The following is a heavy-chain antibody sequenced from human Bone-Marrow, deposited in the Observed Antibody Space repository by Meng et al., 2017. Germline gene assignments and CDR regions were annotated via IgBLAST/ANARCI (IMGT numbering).Heavy chain of an antibody. CDR2: IYTSGST. CDR1: GGSISSYY. Sequence: GSLRLSCTVSGGSISSYYWSWIRQPAGKGLEWIGRIYTSGSTNYNPSLKSRVTISRDNAKNSLYLQMNSLRAEDTAVYYCARGPTYYYDSSGYYYETISFDYWGQGTLVTVSS. CDR3: ARGPTYYYDSSGYYYETISFDY. V-gene: IGHV4-4*07. J-gene: IGHJ4*02. D-gene: IGHD3-22*01.